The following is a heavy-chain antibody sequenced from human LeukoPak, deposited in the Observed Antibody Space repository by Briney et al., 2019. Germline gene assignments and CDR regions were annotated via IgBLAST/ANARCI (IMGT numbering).Heavy chain of an antibody. CDR1: GYTFTSYD. CDR3: ARSTYYYDSSGYSPLMGAFDI. D-gene: IGHD3-22*01. Sequence: ASVKVSCKASGYTFTSYDINWVRQATGQGLEWMGWMNPNSGNTGYAQKFQGRVTITRNTSISTAYMELSSLRSEDTAVYYCARSTYYYDSSGYSPLMGAFDIWGQGTMVTVSS. CDR2: MNPNSGNT. V-gene: IGHV1-8*03. J-gene: IGHJ3*02.